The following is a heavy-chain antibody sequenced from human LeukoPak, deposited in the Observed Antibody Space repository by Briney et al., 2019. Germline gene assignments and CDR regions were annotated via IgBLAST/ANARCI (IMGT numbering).Heavy chain of an antibody. D-gene: IGHD3-3*01. CDR2: INTFSGST. CDR3: ARWRYDFWSGYSDY. Sequence: GASVKVSCKVSGYIFTVYGISWVRQAPGQGLEWMGWINTFSGSTYDAQKFQGRVTMTTDTSTSTAYMDLRSLRSDDTAVYYCARWRYDFWSGYSDYWGQGTLVTVSS. CDR1: GYIFTVYG. J-gene: IGHJ4*02. V-gene: IGHV1-18*01.